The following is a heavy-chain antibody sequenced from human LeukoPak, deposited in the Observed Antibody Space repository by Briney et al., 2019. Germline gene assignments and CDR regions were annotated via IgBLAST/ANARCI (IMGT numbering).Heavy chain of an antibody. J-gene: IGHJ5*02. CDR3: AREGEVVPAAMFSAGSWFDP. V-gene: IGHV1-2*02. D-gene: IGHD2-2*01. CDR2: INPNSGGT. Sequence: ASVKVFCKASGYTFTGYYMHWVRQAPGQGLEWMGWINPNSGGTNYAQKFQGRVTMTRDTSISTAYMELSRLRSDDTAVYYCAREGEVVPAAMFSAGSWFDPWGQGTLVTVSS. CDR1: GYTFTGYY.